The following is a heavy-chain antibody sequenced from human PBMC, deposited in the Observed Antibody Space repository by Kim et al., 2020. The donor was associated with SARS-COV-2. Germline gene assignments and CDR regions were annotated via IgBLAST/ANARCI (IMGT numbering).Heavy chain of an antibody. CDR3: ARGLPHDY. J-gene: IGHJ4*02. CDR2: INHSGST. D-gene: IGHD2-15*01. CDR1: GGSFSGYY. V-gene: IGHV4-34*01. Sequence: SETLSLTCAVYGGSFSGYYWSWIRQPPGKGLEWIGEINHSGSTNYNPSLKSRVTISVDTSKNQFSLKLSSVTAADTAVYYCARGLPHDYWGQGTLVTVSS.